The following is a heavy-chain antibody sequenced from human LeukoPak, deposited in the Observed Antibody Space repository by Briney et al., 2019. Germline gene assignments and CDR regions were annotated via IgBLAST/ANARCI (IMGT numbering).Heavy chain of an antibody. D-gene: IGHD3-22*01. V-gene: IGHV4-30-4*01. CDR3: ANYDSSGYFVD. CDR1: GGSISSGDYY. CDR2: IYYSGST. J-gene: IGHJ4*02. Sequence: SETLSLTCTVSGGSISSGDYYWSWIRQPPGKGLEWIGYIYYSGSTYYNPSLKSRVTISVDTSKNQFSLKLSSVTAADTAVYYCANYDSSGYFVDWGQGTLVTVSS.